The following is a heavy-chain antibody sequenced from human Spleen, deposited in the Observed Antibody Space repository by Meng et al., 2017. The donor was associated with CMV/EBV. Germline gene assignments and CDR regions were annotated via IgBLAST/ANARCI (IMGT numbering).Heavy chain of an antibody. J-gene: IGHJ6*02. Sequence: SETLSLTCAVYGGSFSGYYWSWIRQPPGKGLEWIGEINHSGSTNYNPSLKSRVTISVDTSKNQFSLKLSSVTAADTAVYYCARAERCSSTSCYAMGMDVWGQGTTVTVSS. D-gene: IGHD2-2*01. CDR1: GGSFSGYY. CDR3: ARAERCSSTSCYAMGMDV. V-gene: IGHV4-34*01. CDR2: INHSGST.